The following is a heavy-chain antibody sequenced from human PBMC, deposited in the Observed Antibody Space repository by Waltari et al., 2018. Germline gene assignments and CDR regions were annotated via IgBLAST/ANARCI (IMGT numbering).Heavy chain of an antibody. CDR2: IGPKTDKG. V-gene: IGHV1-46*01. Sequence: QVRLVPSGAEAKKPGAAVRVSCKASGYTFITYYIHWVRQAPGQGLEWMGLIGPKTDKGTYGQNVQGGVTTTGDTSTKTVDMELTDLKSEDTATYYCAREVGGWYFDFWGQGSLVTVSS. CDR3: AREVGGWYFDF. D-gene: IGHD3-10*01. CDR1: GYTFITYY. J-gene: IGHJ4*02.